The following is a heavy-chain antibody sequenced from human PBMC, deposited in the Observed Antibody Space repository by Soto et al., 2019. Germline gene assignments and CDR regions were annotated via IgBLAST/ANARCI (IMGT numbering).Heavy chain of an antibody. CDR3: AKGSGGFRPYYFDY. V-gene: IGHV3-23*01. CDR1: GFTFSSSA. CDR2: ISGGGSST. Sequence: GGSLRLSCAASGFTFSSSAMSWVRQAPGEGLEWVSAISGGGSSTYYADYVKGRFTISRDNSKSTLYLQMNSLRAEDAAVYYCAKGSGGFRPYYFDYWGQGTLVTVSS. D-gene: IGHD2-15*01. J-gene: IGHJ4*02.